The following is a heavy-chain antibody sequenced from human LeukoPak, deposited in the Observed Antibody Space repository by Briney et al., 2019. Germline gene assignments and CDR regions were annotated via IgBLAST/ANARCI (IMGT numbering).Heavy chain of an antibody. J-gene: IGHJ4*02. V-gene: IGHV3-9*01. Sequence: GGSLRLSCAASGFTFDDYAMHWVRQAPGKGLEWVSGISWNSGSIGYADSVKGRFTISRDNAKNSLYLQMNSLRAEDTAVYYCARQGGSCYSDYWGQGTLVTVSS. CDR2: ISWNSGSI. D-gene: IGHD2-15*01. CDR3: ARQGGSCYSDY. CDR1: GFTFDDYA.